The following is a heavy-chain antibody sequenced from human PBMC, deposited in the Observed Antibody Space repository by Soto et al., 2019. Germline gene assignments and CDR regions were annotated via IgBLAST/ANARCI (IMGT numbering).Heavy chain of an antibody. Sequence: SETLSLTCAVYGGSFSGYYWSWIRQPPGKGLEWIGEINHSGSTNYNPSLKSRVTISVDTSKNQFSLKLSSVTAADTAVYYCASFLTPITTVTTFLSDSSGYYDYWGQGTLVTVSS. D-gene: IGHD3-22*01. J-gene: IGHJ4*02. CDR1: GGSFSGYY. CDR3: ASFLTPITTVTTFLSDSSGYYDY. CDR2: INHSGST. V-gene: IGHV4-34*01.